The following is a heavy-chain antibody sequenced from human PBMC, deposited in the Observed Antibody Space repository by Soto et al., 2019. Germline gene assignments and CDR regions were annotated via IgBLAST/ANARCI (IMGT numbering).Heavy chain of an antibody. CDR1: GGSISSYY. CDR2: IYYSGST. Sequence: KASETLSLTCTVSGGSISSYYWSWIRQPPGKGLEWIGYIYYSGSTNYNPSLKSRVTISVDTSKNQFSLKLSSVTAADTAVYYCARARRDILTGYYTAGRYYFDYWGQGTLVTSPQ. CDR3: ARARRDILTGYYTAGRYYFDY. V-gene: IGHV4-59*01. D-gene: IGHD3-9*01. J-gene: IGHJ4*02.